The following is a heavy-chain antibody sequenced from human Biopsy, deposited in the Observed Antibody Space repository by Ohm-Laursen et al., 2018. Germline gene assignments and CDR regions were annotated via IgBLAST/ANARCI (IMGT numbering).Heavy chain of an antibody. CDR3: ARGNEVMVTGPYFFDY. Sequence: SETLSLTCTVSGDSISSYYWSWIRQPPGKGLQWIGYVYYTGSTDYNPSLQSRVTISVDTSKNHFSLRLRSVTPADTAIYYCARGNEVMVTGPYFFDYWGQGTLVTVSS. J-gene: IGHJ4*02. V-gene: IGHV4-59*01. CDR2: VYYTGST. CDR1: GDSISSYY. D-gene: IGHD2-21*02.